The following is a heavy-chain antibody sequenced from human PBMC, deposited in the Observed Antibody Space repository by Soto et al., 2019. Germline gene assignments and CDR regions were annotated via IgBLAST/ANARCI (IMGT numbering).Heavy chain of an antibody. D-gene: IGHD3-22*01. CDR2: ISYDGSNK. CDR3: ARDQGGEITMIVVVIIGFDY. V-gene: IGHV3-30-3*01. CDR1: GFTFSSYA. J-gene: IGHJ4*02. Sequence: QVQLVESGGGVVQPGRSLRLSCAASGFTFSSYAMHWVRQAPGKGLEWVAVISYDGSNKYYADSVKGRFTISRDNSKNTLYLQMNSLRAEDTAVYYCARDQGGEITMIVVVIIGFDYWGQGTLVTVSS.